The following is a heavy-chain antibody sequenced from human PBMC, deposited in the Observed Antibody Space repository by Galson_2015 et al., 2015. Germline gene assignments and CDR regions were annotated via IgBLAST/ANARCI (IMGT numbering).Heavy chain of an antibody. Sequence: QSGAEVKKPGESLKISCKGSGYSFTSYWIGWVRQMPGKGLEWMGIIYPGDSGTRYSPSFQGQVTISADKSISTAYLQWSSLKASDTAMYYCAKSPIQYFDWLAFDPWGQGTLVTVSS. J-gene: IGHJ5*02. CDR1: GYSFTSYW. CDR3: AKSPIQYFDWLAFDP. CDR2: IYPGDSGT. D-gene: IGHD3-9*01. V-gene: IGHV5-51*03.